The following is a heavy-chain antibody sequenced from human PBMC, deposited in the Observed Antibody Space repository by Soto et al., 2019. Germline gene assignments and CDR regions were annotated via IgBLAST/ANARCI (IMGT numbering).Heavy chain of an antibody. V-gene: IGHV3-30*18. CDR3: AKDVEMAD. CDR2: ISYDGSNK. CDR1: GFTFSSYG. J-gene: IGHJ4*02. D-gene: IGHD6-19*01. Sequence: QVQLVESGGGVVQPGRSLRLSCAASGFTFSSYGMHWVRQAPGKGLEWVAVISYDGSNKYYADSVKGRFTISRDNSKNTLYLQINSLRAEDTAVYYCAKDVEMADWGQGTLVTVSS.